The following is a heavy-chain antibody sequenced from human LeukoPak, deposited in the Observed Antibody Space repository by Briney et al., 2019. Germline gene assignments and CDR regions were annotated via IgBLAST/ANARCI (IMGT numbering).Heavy chain of an antibody. V-gene: IGHV3-33*01. D-gene: IGHD6-13*01. J-gene: IGHJ4*02. CDR1: VVTFSIDV. Sequence: VGSLRLSCAASVVTFSIDVMHWVRQAPGKGLEWVAVIRFDESHRYYADSVKGRFTISRDNSKNTLFLQMNSLRDEDTALYYSARWDIPTADIDYWGQGTLVTVSS. CDR2: IRFDESHR. CDR3: ARWDIPTADIDY.